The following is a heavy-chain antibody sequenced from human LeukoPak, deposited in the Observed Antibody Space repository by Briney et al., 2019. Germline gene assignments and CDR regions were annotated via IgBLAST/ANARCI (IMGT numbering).Heavy chain of an antibody. CDR2: FYPDDSDT. CDR3: ARRKNYYFDY. CDR1: GYSFTDYW. Sequence: ESLKISCKGSGYSFTDYWIGWVRPMPGKGLEWMGIFYPDDSDTRYNPSFQGQVTISADKSISTAYLQWSSLKASDTAMYYCARRKNYYFDYWGQGTLVTVSS. V-gene: IGHV5-51*01. J-gene: IGHJ4*02. D-gene: IGHD1-7*01.